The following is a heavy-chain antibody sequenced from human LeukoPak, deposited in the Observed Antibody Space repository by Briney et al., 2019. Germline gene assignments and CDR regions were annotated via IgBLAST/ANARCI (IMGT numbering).Heavy chain of an antibody. J-gene: IGHJ6*02. V-gene: IGHV3-30-3*01. D-gene: IGHD4-17*01. CDR3: ARGMDGDYGDYDYYYYYYGMDV. CDR2: ISYDGSNK. CDR1: GFTFSSYA. Sequence: PGGSLRLSCAASGFTFSSYAMHWVRQAPGKGLEWVAVISYDGSNKYYADSVKGRLTISRDNSKNTLYLQMNSLRAEDTAVYYCARGMDGDYGDYDYYYYYYGMDVWGQGTTVTVSS.